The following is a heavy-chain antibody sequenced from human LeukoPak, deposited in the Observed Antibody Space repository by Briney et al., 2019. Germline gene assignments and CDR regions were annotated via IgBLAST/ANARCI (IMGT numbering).Heavy chain of an antibody. Sequence: GGSLRLSCAASGFTFDDYAMHWVRHAPGKGLEWVSSISWNSGTMVYADSVKGRFTISRDNAKNSLYLQMNSLRAEDMALYYCAKDVGTNVEYYFDYWGQGTLVTVSS. CDR1: GFTFDDYA. CDR3: AKDVGTNVEYYFDY. V-gene: IGHV3-9*03. J-gene: IGHJ4*02. D-gene: IGHD2-2*01. CDR2: ISWNSGTM.